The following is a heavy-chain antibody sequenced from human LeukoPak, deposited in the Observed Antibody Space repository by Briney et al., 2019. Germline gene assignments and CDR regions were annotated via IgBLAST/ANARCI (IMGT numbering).Heavy chain of an antibody. J-gene: IGHJ6*02. CDR1: GFTFRDSA. CDR3: ARWDV. V-gene: IGHV3-23*01. CDR2: ISFSGDNT. Sequence: HPGGSLRLSCAASGFTFRDSAMTWVRQAPGKGLQWVSLISFSGDNTYYADSVKGRFTISRDNSKNTVFLQMNSLRAEDTAVYYCARWDVWGQGTTVTVSS.